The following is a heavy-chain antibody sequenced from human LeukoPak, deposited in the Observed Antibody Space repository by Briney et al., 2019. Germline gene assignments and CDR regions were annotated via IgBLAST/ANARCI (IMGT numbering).Heavy chain of an antibody. Sequence: SVKVSCKASGGTFSSYAISWVRQAPGQGLEWMGGIIPIFGTPNYAPTFQGRVTITADTSTSTLYMELGSLRSGDTAVYYCARGDTLYGSNAHAGSWGQGTLITVSS. CDR3: ARGDTLYGSNAHAGS. CDR1: GGTFSSYA. J-gene: IGHJ5*02. D-gene: IGHD6-13*01. V-gene: IGHV1-69*06. CDR2: IIPIFGTP.